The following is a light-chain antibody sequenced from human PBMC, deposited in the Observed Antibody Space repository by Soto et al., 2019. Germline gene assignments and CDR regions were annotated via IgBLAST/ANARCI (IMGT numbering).Light chain of an antibody. J-gene: IGLJ3*02. CDR2: DNT. V-gene: IGLV3-21*02. Sequence: SYELTQSPSVSVAPVQTAKITCGAPKIATQSVPWSQQKPVQAPVLVGYDNTDRPSGIPERFSASKSGATAILTITRVEAGDEADYYCQVWDGRSDQVVFGGGTQLTVL. CDR3: QVWDGRSDQVV. CDR1: KIATQS.